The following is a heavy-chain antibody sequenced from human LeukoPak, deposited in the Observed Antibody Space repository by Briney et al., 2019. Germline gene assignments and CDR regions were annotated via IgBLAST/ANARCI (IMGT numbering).Heavy chain of an antibody. V-gene: IGHV1-18*01. D-gene: IGHD1-26*01. Sequence: ASVKLSCKSSGYTFSSYSISWVRQAPGQGLEWMGWVTPYNGDTNYAQKLHGRVTMTTDTSTNTAYMELRSLTSDDTAVYYCARPSGNYFSGVDYWGQGTLVTVSS. CDR3: ARPSGNYFSGVDY. J-gene: IGHJ4*02. CDR2: VTPYNGDT. CDR1: GYTFSSYS.